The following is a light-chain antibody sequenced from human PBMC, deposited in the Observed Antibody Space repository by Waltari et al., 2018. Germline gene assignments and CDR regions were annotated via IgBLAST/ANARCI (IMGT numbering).Light chain of an antibody. CDR1: QSISSW. V-gene: IGKV1-5*03. CDR3: QQYNSYWT. Sequence: DIQMTQSTSTLSASVGDRVTITGRASQSISSWLAWYQKKPGKAPKLLIYKASSLESGVPSRFSGSGSGTEFTLTISSLQPDDFATYYCQQYNSYWTFGQGTKVEIK. CDR2: KAS. J-gene: IGKJ1*01.